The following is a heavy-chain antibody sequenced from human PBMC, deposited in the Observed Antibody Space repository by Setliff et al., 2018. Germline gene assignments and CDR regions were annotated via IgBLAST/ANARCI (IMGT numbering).Heavy chain of an antibody. V-gene: IGHV4-34*01. Sequence: PSETLSLTCAVYGESFSGHYWSWIRQPPGKGLEWIGEINHSGSTNYNPSLKSRVTISVDTSKNQFSLKLSSVTAADTAVYYCARHSPAESIITMIVVVWYYFDYWGQGTLVTVSS. CDR3: ARHSPAESIITMIVVVWYYFDY. D-gene: IGHD3-22*01. CDR1: GESFSGHY. CDR2: INHSGST. J-gene: IGHJ4*02.